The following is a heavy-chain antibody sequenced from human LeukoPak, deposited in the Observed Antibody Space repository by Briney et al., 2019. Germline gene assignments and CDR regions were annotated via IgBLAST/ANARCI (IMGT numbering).Heavy chain of an antibody. CDR2: ISYDGSNK. D-gene: IGHD2-2*01. CDR1: GFTFSSYG. Sequence: GGSLRLSCAASGFTFSSYGMHWVRQAPGKGLEWVAVISYDGSNKYYADSVKGRFTISRDNSKNTLYLQMNSLRAEDTAVYYCAKEEPAAISAFDIWGQGTMVTVSS. V-gene: IGHV3-30*18. CDR3: AKEEPAAISAFDI. J-gene: IGHJ3*02.